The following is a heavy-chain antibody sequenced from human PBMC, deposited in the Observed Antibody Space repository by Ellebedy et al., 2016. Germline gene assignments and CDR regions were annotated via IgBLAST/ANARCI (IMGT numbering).Heavy chain of an antibody. CDR3: AKTSGWGYGEN. CDR2: VNTFSGNT. D-gene: IGHD3-10*01. V-gene: IGHV1-18*04. J-gene: IGHJ4*02. CDR1: GYTFTTVS. Sequence: ASVKVSCXASGYTFTTVSITWVRQVPGQGLEWMGFVNTFSGNTKFAQKFQGRVSMTTDSSTHTAYIDLRSLRSDDTAMYYCAKTSGWGYGENWGQGTLVTVSS.